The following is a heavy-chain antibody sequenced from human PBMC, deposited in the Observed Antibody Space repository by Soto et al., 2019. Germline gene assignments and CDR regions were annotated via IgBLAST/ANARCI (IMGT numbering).Heavy chain of an antibody. CDR2: ISRSSTGI. V-gene: IGHV3-48*02. CDR1: GFTFSLYS. Sequence: EVQLVESGGGLVQPGGSLRLSCAASGFTFSLYSMSWVRQAPGKELEWVSYISRSSTGIHYADSVKGRFTISRDDATNSMHLQMNSLRDVDTAVYYCARAVNWGLDVWGQGTTV. D-gene: IGHD1-20*01. J-gene: IGHJ6*02. CDR3: ARAVNWGLDV.